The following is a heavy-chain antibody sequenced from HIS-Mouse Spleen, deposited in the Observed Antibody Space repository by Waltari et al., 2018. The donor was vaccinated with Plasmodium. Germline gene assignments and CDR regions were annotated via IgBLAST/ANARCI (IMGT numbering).Heavy chain of an antibody. CDR2: ISSSSSYI. J-gene: IGHJ4*02. Sequence: EVQLVESGGGLVKPGGSLRLSGAASGFPFIRYSMNWVRQAPGKGLEWVSSISSSSSYIYYADSVKGRFTISRDNAKNSLYLQMNSLRAEDTAVYYRARDRSAAALLGYWGQGTLVTVSS. D-gene: IGHD6-13*01. CDR3: ARDRSAAALLGY. CDR1: GFPFIRYS. V-gene: IGHV3-21*01.